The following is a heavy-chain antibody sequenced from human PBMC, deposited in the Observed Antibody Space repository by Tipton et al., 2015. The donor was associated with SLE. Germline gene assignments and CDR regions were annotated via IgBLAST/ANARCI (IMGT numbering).Heavy chain of an antibody. CDR1: GHTFTNYW. D-gene: IGHD4-23*01. CDR3: AREVVTPTLDY. J-gene: IGHJ4*02. CDR2: IYPGDSDT. V-gene: IGHV5-51*03. Sequence: VQLVQSGAEVKKPGESLKISCQVSGHTFTNYWIGWVRQMPGKGLEWMGVIYPGDSDTRYSPSFQGQATFSADKSISTAYLQWRSLKASDTAIYYCAREVVTPTLDYWGQGTLVTVSS.